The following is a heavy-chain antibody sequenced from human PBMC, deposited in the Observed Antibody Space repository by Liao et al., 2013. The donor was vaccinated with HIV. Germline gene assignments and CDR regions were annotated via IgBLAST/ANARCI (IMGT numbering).Heavy chain of an antibody. CDR3: ARDREYNSY. D-gene: IGHD1-20*01. CDR1: GGSISSGSYY. Sequence: QVQLQESGPGLVKPSQTLSLTCTVSGGSISSGSYYWSWIRQPAGKGLEWIGRIYTSGSTNYNPSLKSRVTISVDTSKNQFSLKLSSVTAADTAVYYCARDREYNSYWGQGTLVTVSS. J-gene: IGHJ4*02. V-gene: IGHV4-61*02. CDR2: IYTSGST.